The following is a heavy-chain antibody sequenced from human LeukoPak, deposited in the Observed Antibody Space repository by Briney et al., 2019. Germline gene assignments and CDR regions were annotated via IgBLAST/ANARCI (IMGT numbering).Heavy chain of an antibody. V-gene: IGHV4-39*07. CDR1: GGSISSSSYY. CDR2: IYYSGST. J-gene: IGHJ4*02. D-gene: IGHD3-16*02. Sequence: SETLSLTCTVSGGSISSSSYYWGWIRQPPGKGLEWIGSIYYSGSTYYNPSLKSRVTISVDTSKNQFSLKLSSVTAADTAAYYCARLYRTYLDYWGQGTLVTVSS. CDR3: ARLYRTYLDY.